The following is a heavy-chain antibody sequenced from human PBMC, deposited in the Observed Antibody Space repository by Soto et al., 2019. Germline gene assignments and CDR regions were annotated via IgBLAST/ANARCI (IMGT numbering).Heavy chain of an antibody. D-gene: IGHD6-25*01. Sequence: GGSLRLSCAASGFSFSTYWMHWVRQAPGKGPVWVSRVNNDESIKQYADSVKGRFTISRDNAKKTLYLEMNSLRAEDTAVYYCARSIVAAGNYWGQGTPVTVSS. V-gene: IGHV3-74*03. CDR2: VNNDESIK. CDR1: GFSFSTYW. CDR3: ARSIVAAGNY. J-gene: IGHJ4*02.